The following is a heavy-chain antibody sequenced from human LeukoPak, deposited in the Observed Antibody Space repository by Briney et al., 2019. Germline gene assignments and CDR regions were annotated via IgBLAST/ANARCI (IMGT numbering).Heavy chain of an antibody. D-gene: IGHD3-3*01. J-gene: IGHJ4*02. CDR2: INPNSGGT. Sequence: ASVKVTCKASGYTFTGYYMHWVRQAPGQGLEWMGWINPNSGGTNYAQKFQGRVTMTRDTSISTAYMELSRLRSDDTAGYYCAREGTYDFWSGYLVDYWGQGTLVTVSS. CDR1: GYTFTGYY. V-gene: IGHV1-2*02. CDR3: AREGTYDFWSGYLVDY.